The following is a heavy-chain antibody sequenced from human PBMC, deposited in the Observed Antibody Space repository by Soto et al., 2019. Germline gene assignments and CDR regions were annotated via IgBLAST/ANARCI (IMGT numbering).Heavy chain of an antibody. J-gene: IGHJ6*02. CDR3: AKVMSTVWPYV. V-gene: IGHV3-23*01. CDR2: ISGSGSTT. D-gene: IGHD3-16*01. CDR1: VFTFSNYS. Sequence: PVGSLRLSCASSVFTFSNYSMTCVRHSPGKGLEWVSSISGSGSTTYYADSVKGRFTISRDRSKNTLFLQMNSLNAEDTALYYCAKVMSTVWPYVWGQGNTVTVS.